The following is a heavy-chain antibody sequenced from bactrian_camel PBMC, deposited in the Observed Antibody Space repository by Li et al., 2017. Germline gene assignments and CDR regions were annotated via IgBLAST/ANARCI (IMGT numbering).Heavy chain of an antibody. V-gene: IGHV3S55*01. CDR1: ECPDDRGC. CDR3: AARFLMRDCYGVSWSLMPGVE. CDR2: FRSDGTT. J-gene: IGHJ4*01. Sequence: HVQLVESGGGSVQVGGSLRLSCRASECPDDRGCMGWFRQAAGQEREGVAGFRSDGTTTYADSVKGRFTIPKDNGKNTLYLQMNSLKPEDTAVYYCAARFLMRDCYGVSWSLMPGVEWGQGTQVTVS. D-gene: IGHD1*01.